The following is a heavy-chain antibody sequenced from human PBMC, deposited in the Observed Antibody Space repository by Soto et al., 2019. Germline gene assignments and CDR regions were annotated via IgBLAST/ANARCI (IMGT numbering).Heavy chain of an antibody. D-gene: IGHD3-3*01. Sequence: GASVKVSCKASGYTFTSYYMHWARQAPGQGLEWMGIINPSGGSTSYAQKFQGRVTMTRDTSTSTVYMELSSLRSEDTAVYYCARDALLRFLKRAYEYYFDYWGQGTLVTVSS. CDR2: INPSGGST. CDR3: ARDALLRFLKRAYEYYFDY. J-gene: IGHJ4*02. V-gene: IGHV1-46*01. CDR1: GYTFTSYY.